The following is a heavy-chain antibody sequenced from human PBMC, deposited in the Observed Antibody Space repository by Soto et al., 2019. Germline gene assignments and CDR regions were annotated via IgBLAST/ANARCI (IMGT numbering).Heavy chain of an antibody. CDR1: GGSISSSSYY. Sequence: QLQLQESGPGLVKPSETLSLTCIVSGGSISSSSYYWDWIRQPPGKGLEWIGSIYYSGSTDYNPSLKSRVTISVDTSQNQFSLELSSVTAADTAVYYCARRGRSGYRLIDYWGQGTLVTVSS. CDR3: ARRGRSGYRLIDY. CDR2: IYYSGST. J-gene: IGHJ4*02. D-gene: IGHD3-22*01. V-gene: IGHV4-39*01.